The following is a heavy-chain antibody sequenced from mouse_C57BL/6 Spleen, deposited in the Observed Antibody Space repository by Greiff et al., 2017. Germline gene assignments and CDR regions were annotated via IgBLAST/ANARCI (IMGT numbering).Heavy chain of an antibody. Sequence: VHVKQSGPELVKPGASVKISCKASGYSFTGYYMHWVKQSHGNILDWIGYIYPYNGVSSYNQKFKGKATLTVDKSSSTAYMELRSLTSEDSAVYDGATYGSSPWYFDVWGTGTTVTVSS. CDR2: IYPYNGVS. CDR3: ATYGSSPWYFDV. D-gene: IGHD1-1*01. V-gene: IGHV1-31*01. CDR1: GYSFTGYY. J-gene: IGHJ1*03.